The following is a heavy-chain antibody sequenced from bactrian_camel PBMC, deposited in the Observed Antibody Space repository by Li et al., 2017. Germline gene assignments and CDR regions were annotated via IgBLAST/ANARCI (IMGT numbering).Heavy chain of an antibody. V-gene: IGHV3S28*01. J-gene: IGHJ4*01. Sequence: LRLSCVASELPYSSYCWGWFRQAPGKEREGVAVMNTGSETTYYSDSVKGRFTISQDSAKNTLYLQMNSLKPVDTAMYYCAAGGRWGMVASSYKYWGQGTQVTVS. CDR2: MNTGSETT. D-gene: IGHD3*01. CDR3: AAGGRWGMVASSYKY. CDR1: ELPYSSYC.